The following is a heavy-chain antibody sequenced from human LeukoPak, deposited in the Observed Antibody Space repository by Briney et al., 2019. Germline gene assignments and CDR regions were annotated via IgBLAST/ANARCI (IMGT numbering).Heavy chain of an antibody. CDR1: GYTFTSYG. CDR3: ARDTSFWSGYSPGIDY. CDR2: ISAYNGNT. D-gene: IGHD3-3*01. J-gene: IGHJ4*02. Sequence: ASVKVSCKASGYTFTSYGISWVRQAPGQGLEWMGWISAYNGNTNYAQKLQGRVTMTTDTSTSTAYMELRSLRSDDTAVYYCARDTSFWSGYSPGIDYWGQGTLVTVSS. V-gene: IGHV1-18*01.